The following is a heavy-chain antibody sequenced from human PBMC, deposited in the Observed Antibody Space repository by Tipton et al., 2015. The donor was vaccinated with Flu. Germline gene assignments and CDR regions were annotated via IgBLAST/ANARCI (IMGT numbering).Heavy chain of an antibody. CDR3: AKDGVAATDY. D-gene: IGHD2-15*01. J-gene: IGHJ4*02. Sequence: QLVQSGAEVKKPGASVRVSCKASGYTFYIYYIHWVRQAPGQGLEWMGWINPDSGGTYYAQKFQGRVTMTRDTAIRTVYMELSSLRSDDTAVYYCAKDGVAATDYWGQGTLVTVSS. V-gene: IGHV1-2*02. CDR2: INPDSGGT. CDR1: GYTFYIYY.